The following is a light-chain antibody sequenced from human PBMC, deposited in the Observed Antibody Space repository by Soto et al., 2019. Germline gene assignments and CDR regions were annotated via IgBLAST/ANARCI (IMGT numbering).Light chain of an antibody. J-gene: IGKJ5*01. CDR1: QSLLHSSGNNY. V-gene: IGKV2-28*01. Sequence: DIVMTQSPLSLPVTPGEPASISCRSSQSLLHSSGNNYLDWYVQKPGQSPQLLIYWGSNRASGVPDRFSGSGSCTDFTLKISRVEAEDGGNDYFMQGQQTPITLDQGTRLETK. CDR3: MQGQQTPIT. CDR2: WGS.